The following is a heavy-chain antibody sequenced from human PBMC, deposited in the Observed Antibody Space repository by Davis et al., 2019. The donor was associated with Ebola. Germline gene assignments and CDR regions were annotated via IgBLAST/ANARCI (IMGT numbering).Heavy chain of an antibody. V-gene: IGHV3-43*01. CDR3: TRGERYYDGSGPFVGEGAYYMDV. Sequence: PGGSLRLSCAASGFTFDDYTIHWVRQAPGKGLEWVSLISWDGESTWYADSVKGRFTISRDNSKNSLYLQMNNLRTEDTALDYCTRGERYYDGSGPFVGEGAYYMDVWGKGTTVTVSS. D-gene: IGHD3-22*01. CDR1: GFTFDDYT. CDR2: ISWDGEST. J-gene: IGHJ6*03.